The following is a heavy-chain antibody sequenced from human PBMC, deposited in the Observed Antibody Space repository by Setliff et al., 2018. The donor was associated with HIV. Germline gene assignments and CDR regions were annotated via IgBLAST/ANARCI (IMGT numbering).Heavy chain of an antibody. CDR1: GYSFTNHY. Sequence: SVKVSCKPSGYSFTNHYMHWVRQAPGQGLEWMGGIIPIFGTTNYAQKFQGRVTITTDESTTTAYMELSSLRSEDTALYYCAGSILTGYYTFGADYWGQGTLVTVSS. CDR2: IIPIFGTT. D-gene: IGHD3-9*01. J-gene: IGHJ4*02. CDR3: AGSILTGYYTFGADY. V-gene: IGHV1-69*05.